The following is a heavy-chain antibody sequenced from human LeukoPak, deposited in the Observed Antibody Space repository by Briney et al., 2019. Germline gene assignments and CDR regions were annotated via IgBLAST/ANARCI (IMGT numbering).Heavy chain of an antibody. CDR3: ARNIGSSWELHTQWAFDY. Sequence: SETLSLTCTVSGGSISSSTYYWGWIRQPPGKGLEWIGSIYYSGSTYYSPSLKSRVTISVDTSKNQFSLNLSSVTAADTALYYCARNIGSSWELHTQWAFDYWGQGTLVTVSS. CDR1: GGSISSSTYY. CDR2: IYYSGST. D-gene: IGHD1-7*01. V-gene: IGHV4-39*01. J-gene: IGHJ4*02.